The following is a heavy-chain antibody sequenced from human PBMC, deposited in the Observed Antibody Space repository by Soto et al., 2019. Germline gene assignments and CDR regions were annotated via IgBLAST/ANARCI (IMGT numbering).Heavy chain of an antibody. V-gene: IGHV3-74*01. Sequence: EVQLVESGGGLVQPGGSLRLSCAASGFTFSSYWMHWVRQAPGKGLVWVSRINGDGTTTGYADFVKGRFSISRDSAKKTLYLQMNSLRAEDTAVYYCVRELSVTTKFDYWGQGTLVTVSS. D-gene: IGHD4-17*01. CDR2: INGDGTTT. CDR1: GFTFSSYW. J-gene: IGHJ4*02. CDR3: VRELSVTTKFDY.